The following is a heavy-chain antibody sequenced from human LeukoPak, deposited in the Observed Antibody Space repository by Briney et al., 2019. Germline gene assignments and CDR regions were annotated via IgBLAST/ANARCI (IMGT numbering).Heavy chain of an antibody. Sequence: PSETLSLTCAVSGGSITPYFWSWLRQTPGKGLEWIGYISYSGDTDYNPSLKSRVTISVDTSKNHFSLKMSSVTAADTALYYCARKSSTGRYNGYDAWYFDLWGRGNLVTVSS. CDR2: ISYSGDT. D-gene: IGHD5-12*01. J-gene: IGHJ2*01. V-gene: IGHV4-59*08. CDR1: GGSITPYF. CDR3: ARKSSTGRYNGYDAWYFDL.